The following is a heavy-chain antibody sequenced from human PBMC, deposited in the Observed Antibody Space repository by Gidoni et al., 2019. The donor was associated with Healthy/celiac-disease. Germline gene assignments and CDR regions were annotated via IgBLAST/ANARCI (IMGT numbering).Heavy chain of an antibody. V-gene: IGHV3-21*01. D-gene: IGHD6-19*01. J-gene: IGHJ4*02. CDR2: ISSSSSYI. CDR1: GSTFSSYS. CDR3: ARGYSSGRKAPIDY. Sequence: EVQLVESGGGLVKPGWSLGLSCAASGSTFSSYSMNWVRQAPGKGLEWVSSISSSSSYIYYADSVKGRFTISRDNAKNSLYLQMNSLRAEDTAVYYCARGYSSGRKAPIDYWGQGTLVTVSS.